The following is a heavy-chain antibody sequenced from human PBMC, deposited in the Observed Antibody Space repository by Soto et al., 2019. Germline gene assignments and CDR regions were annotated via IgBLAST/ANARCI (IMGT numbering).Heavy chain of an antibody. CDR3: ARYGAVARDAFDI. V-gene: IGHV1-69*02. D-gene: IGHD6-19*01. CDR2: IIPILGIA. CDR1: GGTFSSYT. J-gene: IGHJ3*02. Sequence: SVKVSCKASGGTFSSYTISWVRQAPGQGLEWMGRIIPILGIANYAQKFQGRVTITADKSTSTAYMELSSLRSEDTAVYYCARYGAVARDAFDIWGQGTMVTVSS.